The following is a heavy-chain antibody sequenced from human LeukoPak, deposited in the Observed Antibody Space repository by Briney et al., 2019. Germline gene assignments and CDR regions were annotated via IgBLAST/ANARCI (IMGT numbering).Heavy chain of an antibody. CDR1: GFSFNTYS. CDR3: ARARGYDSGVFGMDV. J-gene: IGHJ6*02. CDR2: ISSSSRYI. V-gene: IGHV3-21*01. D-gene: IGHD5-12*01. Sequence: PGGSLTLFCVASGFSFNTYSMTWVRQAPGKGLEWVSSISSSSRYIFYPESLKGRLTISRDNAKKSLYLQISSLTDGDTAIYYCARARGYDSGVFGMDVWGQGTAVTVSS.